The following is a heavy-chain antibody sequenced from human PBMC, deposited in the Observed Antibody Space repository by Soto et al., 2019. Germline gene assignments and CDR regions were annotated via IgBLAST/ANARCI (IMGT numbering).Heavy chain of an antibody. CDR3: AREEGGYSSSFCLDY. J-gene: IGHJ4*02. CDR1: GGTFSSYA. V-gene: IGHV1-69*01. CDR2: IIPIFGTA. Sequence: QVQLVQSGAEVKKPGSSVKVSCKASGGTFSSYAISWVRQAPGQGLEWMGGIIPIFGTANYAQKFQGRVTITADDTTSTADMELRRLRTADTAVYYCAREEGGYSSSFCLDYWGQGTLVTVSS. D-gene: IGHD6-6*01.